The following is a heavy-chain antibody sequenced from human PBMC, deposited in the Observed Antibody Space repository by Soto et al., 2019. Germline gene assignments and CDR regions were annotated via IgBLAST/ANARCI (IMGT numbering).Heavy chain of an antibody. CDR2: ILSDGSNK. J-gene: IGHJ4*02. D-gene: IGHD1-26*01. CDR1: GFTLSSHA. V-gene: IGHV3-30-3*01. CDR3: ARDDEGGSDCDLGY. Sequence: QVQLVESGGGVVQPGRSLRLSCAVSGFTLSSHAMHWVRQAPGKGLEWVALILSDGSNKYYADSVKGRFTTSRDNSKNTRYLQMNSLSVEATAVYYCARDDEGGSDCDLGYWGQGALVTVSS.